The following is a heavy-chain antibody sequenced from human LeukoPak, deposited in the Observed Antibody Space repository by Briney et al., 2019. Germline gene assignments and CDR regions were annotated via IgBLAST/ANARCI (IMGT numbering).Heavy chain of an antibody. Sequence: DPSETLSLTCAVYGGSFSGYYWSWNRQPPGKGLEWIGEINHSGSTNYNPSLKSRVTIPVDTSKSQFSLKLSSVTAADTAVYYCARLPLSNRWFDPWGQGTLVTVSS. J-gene: IGHJ5*02. CDR1: GGSFSGYY. D-gene: IGHD2/OR15-2a*01. V-gene: IGHV4-34*01. CDR2: INHSGST. CDR3: ARLPLSNRWFDP.